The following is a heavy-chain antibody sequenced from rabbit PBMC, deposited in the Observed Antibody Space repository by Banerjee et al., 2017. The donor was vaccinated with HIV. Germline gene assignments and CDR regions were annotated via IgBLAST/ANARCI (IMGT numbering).Heavy chain of an antibody. CDR2: INTGSGSA. CDR3: ARDLAGVIGWNFNL. V-gene: IGHV1S43*01. J-gene: IGHJ4*01. Sequence: YYMCWVRQAPGKGLEWIGCINTGSGSAYYANWVISRFTISRSTSLNTVTLQMTSLTAADTATYFCARDLAGVIGWNFNLWGQGTLVTVS. CDR1: YY. D-gene: IGHD4-1*01.